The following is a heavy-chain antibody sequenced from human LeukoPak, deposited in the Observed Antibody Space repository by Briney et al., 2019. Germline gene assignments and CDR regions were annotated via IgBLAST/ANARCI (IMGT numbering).Heavy chain of an antibody. CDR2: IKQDGSEK. D-gene: IGHD4-17*01. CDR1: EFTFSSYS. CDR3: ASDYGFFVY. J-gene: IGHJ4*02. Sequence: GGSLRLSCAASEFTFSSYSMNWVRQAPGKGLEWVASIKQDGSEKYYVDSVKGRFTISRDNAKNSLYLQMNSLRAEDTAVYYCASDYGFFVYWGQGTLVTVSS. V-gene: IGHV3-7*01.